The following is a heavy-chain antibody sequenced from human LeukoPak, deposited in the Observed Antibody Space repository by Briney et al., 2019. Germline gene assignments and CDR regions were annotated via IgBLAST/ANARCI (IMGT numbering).Heavy chain of an antibody. CDR3: ARLLPRDYGSGSYYFDY. CDR2: INHSGST. V-gene: IGHV4-34*01. J-gene: IGHJ4*02. Sequence: SETLSLTCAVYGGSFSGYYWSWIRQPPGKGLEWIEEINHSGSTNYNPSLKSRVTISVDTSKNQFHLNLTCVTAADTALYYCARLLPRDYGSGSYYFDYWGQGTLVTVSS. CDR1: GGSFSGYY. D-gene: IGHD3-10*01.